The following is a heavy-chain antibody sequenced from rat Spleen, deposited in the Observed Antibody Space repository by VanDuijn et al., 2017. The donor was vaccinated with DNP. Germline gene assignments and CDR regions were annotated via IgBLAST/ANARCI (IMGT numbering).Heavy chain of an antibody. CDR1: GFTFSRFP. CDR3: ARGSTSIYWYFDF. CDR2: ISATGSST. Sequence: EVQLIASGGGLVQPGGSMRLSCAVSGFTFSRFPMAWVRQAPTKGLEWVATISATGSSTYYRDSVKGRFTISRDNAKSSLYLQMNSLKSEDTATYYCARGSTSIYWYFDFWGPGTMVTVSS. D-gene: IGHD3-1*01. V-gene: IGHV5-46*01. J-gene: IGHJ1*01.